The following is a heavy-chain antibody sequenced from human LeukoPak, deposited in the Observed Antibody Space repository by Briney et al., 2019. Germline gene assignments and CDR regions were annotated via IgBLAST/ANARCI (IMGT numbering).Heavy chain of an antibody. CDR1: GFTFDDYA. CDR2: ISWNSGSI. D-gene: IGHD2-21*01. Sequence: GRSLRLSCAASGFTFDDYAMHWVRQAPGKGLEWVLGISWNSGSIGYADSVKGRFTISRDNAKNSLYLQMNSLRAEDTALYYCAKDTGGVINNCFDPWGQGTLVNVSS. J-gene: IGHJ5*02. CDR3: AKDTGGVINNCFDP. V-gene: IGHV3-9*01.